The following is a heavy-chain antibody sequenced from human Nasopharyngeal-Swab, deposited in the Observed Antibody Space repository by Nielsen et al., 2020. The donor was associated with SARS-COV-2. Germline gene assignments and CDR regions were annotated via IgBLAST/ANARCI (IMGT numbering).Heavy chain of an antibody. CDR1: GGTFSSYA. J-gene: IGHJ6*03. CDR3: ARDDSRGWNRKSYYYMDV. V-gene: IGHV1-69*13. CDR2: IIPIFGTA. Sequence: SVKVSCKASGGTFSSYAISWVRQAPGQGLEWMGGIIPIFGTANYAQKFQGRVTITADESTSTAYMELSSLRSEDTAVYYCARDDSRGWNRKSYYYMDVWGKGTTVTVSS. D-gene: IGHD6-19*01.